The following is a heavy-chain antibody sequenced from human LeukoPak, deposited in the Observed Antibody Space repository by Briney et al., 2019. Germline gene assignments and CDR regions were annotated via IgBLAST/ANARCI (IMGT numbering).Heavy chain of an antibody. CDR1: GFTFSSYD. V-gene: IGHV3-13*01. Sequence: GGSLRLSCAASGFTFSSYDMHWVRQATGKGLEWVSAIGTGGDTYYPGSVTGRFTISRENARKSLYLQMNSLTAEDTALYYCARVGSDFRPSRYGMDVWGQGTTVTVSS. CDR3: ARVGSDFRPSRYGMDV. D-gene: IGHD3-3*01. J-gene: IGHJ6*02. CDR2: IGTGGDT.